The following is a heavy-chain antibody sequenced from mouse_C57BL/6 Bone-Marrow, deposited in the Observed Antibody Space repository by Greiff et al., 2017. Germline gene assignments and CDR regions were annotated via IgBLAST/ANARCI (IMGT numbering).Heavy chain of an antibody. CDR1: GYSFTGYY. CDR3: AGYYDYGAY. D-gene: IGHD2-4*01. V-gene: IGHV1-42*01. J-gene: IGHJ3*01. Sequence: VQLKESGPELVKPGASVKISCKASGYSFTGYYMNWVKQSPEKSLEWIGEINPSTGGTTYNQKFKAKATLTVDKSSSTAYLQLKSLTSEDSAVYYCAGYYDYGAYWGQGTLVTVSA. CDR2: INPSTGGT.